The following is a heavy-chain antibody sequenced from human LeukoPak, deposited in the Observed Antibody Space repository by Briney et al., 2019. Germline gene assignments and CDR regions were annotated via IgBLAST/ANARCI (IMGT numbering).Heavy chain of an antibody. V-gene: IGHV5-51*03. J-gene: IGHJ5*02. CDR3: AGGYCSGGSCYWFDP. D-gene: IGHD2-15*01. Sequence: GESLKISCKGSGYSFTSYWIVWVRQMPGKGLGWVGIIYPGDSDTRYSPSFQGQVTISADKSISTAYLQWSSLKASDTAMYYCAGGYCSGGSCYWFDPWGQGTLVTVSS. CDR2: IYPGDSDT. CDR1: GYSFTSYW.